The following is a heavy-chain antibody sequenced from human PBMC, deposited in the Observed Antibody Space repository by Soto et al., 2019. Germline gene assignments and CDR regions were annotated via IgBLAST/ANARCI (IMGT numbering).Heavy chain of an antibody. J-gene: IGHJ4*02. V-gene: IGHV3-23*01. Sequence: GGSLRLSCAASGFTFSSYAMSWVRQAPGKGLEWVSAISGSGGSTYYADSVKGRFTISRDNSKNTLYLQMNSLRAEDTAVYYCAKDRPTRGYCSGGSCYSGGFLDYWGQGTLVTVSS. CDR3: AKDRPTRGYCSGGSCYSGGFLDY. CDR1: GFTFSSYA. CDR2: ISGSGGST. D-gene: IGHD2-15*01.